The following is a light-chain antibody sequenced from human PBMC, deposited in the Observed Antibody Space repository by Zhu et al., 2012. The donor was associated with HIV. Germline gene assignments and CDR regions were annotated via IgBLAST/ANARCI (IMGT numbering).Light chain of an antibody. CDR1: QSIGTN. V-gene: IGKV3-15*01. Sequence: EIVLTQSPGTLSLSPGERATLSCRASQSIGTNLAWYQQKSGQAPRLLIHGAFTRATGVPARFSGSGSGTEFTLIISSLQSEDFAVYYCQQYDQWPPLTFGGGTKVEIK. CDR3: QQYDQWPPLT. CDR2: GAF. J-gene: IGKJ4*01.